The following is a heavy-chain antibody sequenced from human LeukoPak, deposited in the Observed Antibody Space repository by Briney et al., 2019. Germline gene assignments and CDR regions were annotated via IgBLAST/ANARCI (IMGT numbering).Heavy chain of an antibody. Sequence: SETLSLTCTVSGGSISSYYWSWIRQPPGKGLEWIGYIYYSGSTNYNPSLKSRVTISVGTSKNQFSLKLSSVTAADTAVYYCARDNKELWFGELSGYYYYYMDVWGKGTTVTVSS. V-gene: IGHV4-59*01. D-gene: IGHD3-10*01. CDR3: ARDNKELWFGELSGYYYYYMDV. CDR2: IYYSGST. J-gene: IGHJ6*03. CDR1: GGSISSYY.